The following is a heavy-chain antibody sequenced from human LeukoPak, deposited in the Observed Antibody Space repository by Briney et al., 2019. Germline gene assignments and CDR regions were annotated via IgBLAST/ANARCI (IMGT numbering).Heavy chain of an antibody. CDR2: IYTSGST. Sequence: TSETLSLTCAVYGGSFSGYYWSWIRQPAGKGLEWIGRIYTSGSTNYNPSLKSRVTMSVDTSKNQFSLKLSSVTAADTAVYYCARDSDYYDSTAFDIWGQGTMVTVSS. V-gene: IGHV4-4*07. CDR3: ARDSDYYDSTAFDI. J-gene: IGHJ3*02. CDR1: GGSFSGYY. D-gene: IGHD3-22*01.